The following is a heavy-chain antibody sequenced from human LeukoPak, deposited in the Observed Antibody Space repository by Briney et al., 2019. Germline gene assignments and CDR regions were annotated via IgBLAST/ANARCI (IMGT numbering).Heavy chain of an antibody. CDR3: ARDPGFGYYYGMDV. J-gene: IGHJ6*02. D-gene: IGHD3-16*01. Sequence: ASVTVSCEASGGTFSSYAISWVRQAPGQGLEWMGGIIPIFGTANYAQKFQGRVTITADESTSTAYMELSSLRSEDTAVYYCARDPGFGYYYGMDVWGQGTTVTVSS. CDR1: GGTFSSYA. V-gene: IGHV1-69*13. CDR2: IIPIFGTA.